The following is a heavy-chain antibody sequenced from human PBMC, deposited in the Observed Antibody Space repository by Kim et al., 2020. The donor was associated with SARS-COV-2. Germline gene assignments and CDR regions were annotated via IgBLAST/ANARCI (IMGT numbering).Heavy chain of an antibody. Sequence: GGSLRLSCAASGFTFSSYAMSWVRQAPGKGLEWVSAISGSGGSTYYADSVKGRFTISRDNSKNTLYLQMNSLRAEDTAVYYCAKEDVGFWGGYSPTGDYFDYWGQGTLVTVSS. V-gene: IGHV3-23*01. D-gene: IGHD3-3*01. CDR1: GFTFSSYA. CDR2: ISGSGGST. J-gene: IGHJ4*02. CDR3: AKEDVGFWGGYSPTGDYFDY.